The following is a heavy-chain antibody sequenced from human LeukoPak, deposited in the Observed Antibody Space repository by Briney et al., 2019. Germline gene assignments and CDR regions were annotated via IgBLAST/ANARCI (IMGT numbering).Heavy chain of an antibody. CDR2: ISVSSGST. V-gene: IGHV3-23*01. Sequence: GGSLRLSCAASGFTFSTYTMSWVRQAPGKGLEWVSTISVSSGSTYYADSVKGRFTISRDNSKNTLYLQMDSLRAEDTAVYYCAKKLSGSGWIFDYWGQGTLVTVSS. CDR1: GFTFSTYT. J-gene: IGHJ4*02. CDR3: AKKLSGSGWIFDY. D-gene: IGHD6-19*01.